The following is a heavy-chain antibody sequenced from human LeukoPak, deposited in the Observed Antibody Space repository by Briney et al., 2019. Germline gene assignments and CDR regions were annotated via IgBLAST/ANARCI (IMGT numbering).Heavy chain of an antibody. V-gene: IGHV1-3*01. CDR1: GYTFTSYA. D-gene: IGHD3-10*01. CDR2: INAGNGNT. CDR3: ARGVITMVRGVTGYFGY. Sequence: GASVKVSCKASGYTFTSYAMHWVRQAPGQRLEWMGWINAGNGNTKYSQKFQGRVTITRDTSASTAYMELSSLRSEDTAVYYCARGVITMVRGVTGYFGYWGQGTLVTVSS. J-gene: IGHJ4*02.